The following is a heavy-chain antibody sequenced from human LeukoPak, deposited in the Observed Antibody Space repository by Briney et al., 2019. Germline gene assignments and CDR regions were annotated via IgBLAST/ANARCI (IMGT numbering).Heavy chain of an antibody. V-gene: IGHV3-11*01. J-gene: IGHJ4*02. CDR2: ISSSGSTI. D-gene: IGHD3-22*01. Sequence: PGGSLRLSFAASGFTFSDYYMSWIRQAPGKGLEWVSYISSSGSTIYYADSVKGRFTISRDNAKNALYLQMNSLRGEDTAVYYCARDLLPGGFPHWGQGTLVTVSS. CDR3: ARDLLPGGFPH. CDR1: GFTFSDYY.